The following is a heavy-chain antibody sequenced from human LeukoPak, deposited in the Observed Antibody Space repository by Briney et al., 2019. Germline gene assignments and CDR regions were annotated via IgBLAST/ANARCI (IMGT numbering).Heavy chain of an antibody. CDR2: INSDGSST. V-gene: IGHV3-74*01. D-gene: IGHD2-8*01. Sequence: GSLRLSCAASGFTFSSYAMSWVRQAPGKGLVWVSHINSDGSSTNYADSVKGRFTISRDNAKNTLYLQMNSLGAEDTAVYYCVRDLAGTNGYWGQGTLVTVSS. J-gene: IGHJ4*02. CDR1: GFTFSSYA. CDR3: VRDLAGTNGY.